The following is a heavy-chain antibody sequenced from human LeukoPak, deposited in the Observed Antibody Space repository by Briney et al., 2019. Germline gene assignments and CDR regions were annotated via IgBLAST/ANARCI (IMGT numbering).Heavy chain of an antibody. CDR2: IYYSGST. D-gene: IGHD3-22*01. J-gene: IGHJ4*02. V-gene: IGHV4-59*08. CDR3: ARHSYYYDSSGYYYFDY. CDR1: GGSISSYY. Sequence: SETLSLTCTVSGGSISSYYWSWIRQPPGKGLEWIGYIYYSGSTNYNPSLKSRVTISVDTSKNQFSLKLSSVTAADTAVYYCARHSYYYDSSGYYYFDYWGQGTLVTVSS.